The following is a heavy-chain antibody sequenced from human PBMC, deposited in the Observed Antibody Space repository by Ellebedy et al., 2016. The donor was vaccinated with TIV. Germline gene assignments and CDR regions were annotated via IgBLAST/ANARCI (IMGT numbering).Heavy chain of an antibody. Sequence: AASVKVSCKASGYSFTDYDINWVRQATGQGLEWMGWTNPNSGNTAHARAFQSRVTVTRDLSISTVYMELSSLTSEDTAVYYCARRRQGSGITDFWGQGTMVTVSS. CDR3: ARRRQGSGITDF. CDR1: GYSFTDYD. CDR2: TNPNSGNT. D-gene: IGHD3-10*01. V-gene: IGHV1-8*02. J-gene: IGHJ4*02.